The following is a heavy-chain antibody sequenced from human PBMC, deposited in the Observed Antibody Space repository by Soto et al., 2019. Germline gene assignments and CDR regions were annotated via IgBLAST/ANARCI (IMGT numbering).Heavy chain of an antibody. CDR3: AALGV. CDR1: GFNFINAC. J-gene: IGHJ6*02. CDR2: IKSKTDGGTT. D-gene: IGHD1-26*01. Sequence: EVQLVESGGGLVEPGGSLRLSCAASGFNFINACMHWVRHAPGKGLEWVGRIKSKTDGGTTDYAAPVKGRLIISRDDSKNTLYLQINSLKMEDTAVYYCAALGVWGQGTTVTVSS. V-gene: IGHV3-15*07.